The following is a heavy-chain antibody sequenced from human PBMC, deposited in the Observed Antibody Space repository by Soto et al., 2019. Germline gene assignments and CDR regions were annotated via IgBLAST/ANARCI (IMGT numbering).Heavy chain of an antibody. Sequence: SETLSHTCAVYGGSFSGYYWSWIRQPPGKGLEWIGEINHSGSTNYNPSLKSRVTISVDTSKNQFSLKLSSVTAADTAVYYCARCFYSSSPLDYWGQGTLVTVSS. CDR3: ARCFYSSSPLDY. V-gene: IGHV4-34*01. J-gene: IGHJ4*02. CDR1: GGSFSGYY. D-gene: IGHD6-6*01. CDR2: INHSGST.